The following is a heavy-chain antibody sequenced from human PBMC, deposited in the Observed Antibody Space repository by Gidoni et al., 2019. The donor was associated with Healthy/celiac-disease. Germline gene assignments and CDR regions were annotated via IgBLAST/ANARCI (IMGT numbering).Heavy chain of an antibody. D-gene: IGHD1-26*01. CDR3: ARDGPLSGSYPYYYYGMDV. J-gene: IGHJ6*02. CDR1: AGSIKSYY. CDR2: IYYSGRT. V-gene: IGHV4-59*01. Sequence: HVQLQESSPGLWKPSETLSLTSTAHAGSIKSYYWSWIRQPQGKGLEWIGYIYYSGRTNYNPSLKSRVTISVDTSKNQCSLKLSSVTAADTAVYYCARDGPLSGSYPYYYYGMDVWGQGTTVTVSS.